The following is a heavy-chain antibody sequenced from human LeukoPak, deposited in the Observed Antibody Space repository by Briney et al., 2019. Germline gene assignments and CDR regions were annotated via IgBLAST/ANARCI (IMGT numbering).Heavy chain of an antibody. CDR3: ARGSTHRYYYDSSGYYRGAFDY. D-gene: IGHD3-22*01. V-gene: IGHV1-2*02. CDR1: GYTFTGYY. J-gene: IGHJ4*02. Sequence: GASVKVSCKASGYTFTGYYMHWVRQAPGQGLEWMGWINPNSGGTNYAQKFQGRVTMTRDTSISTAYMELSRLRSDDTAVYYCARGSTHRYYYDSSGYYRGAFDYWGQGTLVTVSS. CDR2: INPNSGGT.